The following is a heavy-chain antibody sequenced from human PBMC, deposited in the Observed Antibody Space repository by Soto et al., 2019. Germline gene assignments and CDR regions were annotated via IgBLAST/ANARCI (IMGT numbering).Heavy chain of an antibody. CDR1: GFTFSTYW. Sequence: EVQLVESGGGLVQPGGSLRLSCAASGFTFSTYWMSWVRQAPGKGLEWVANIKTDESEKYYVDSVRGRFTTSRDNARNVFYLQMNSVTGKDTAVYYCTRDGYPCALDVWGVGTSATVSS. J-gene: IGHJ6*04. CDR3: TRDGYPCALDV. CDR2: IKTDESEK. V-gene: IGHV3-7*03. D-gene: IGHD5-12*01.